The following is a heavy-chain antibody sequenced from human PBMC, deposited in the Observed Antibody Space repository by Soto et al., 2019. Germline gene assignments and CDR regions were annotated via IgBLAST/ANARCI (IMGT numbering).Heavy chain of an antibody. CDR2: IYYSGTT. D-gene: IGHD2-15*01. CDR1: GGSISSGGYS. CDR3: ARTAIKDTLDY. J-gene: IGHJ4*02. V-gene: IGHV4-30-2*01. Sequence: PSETLSLTCAVSGGSISSGGYSWSWIRQPPGKGLEWIGYIYYSGTTYYNPSLKSRVTMSVDTSKNQFSLKLTSVTAVDTAVYYCARTAIKDTLDYRGQGTLVTVSS.